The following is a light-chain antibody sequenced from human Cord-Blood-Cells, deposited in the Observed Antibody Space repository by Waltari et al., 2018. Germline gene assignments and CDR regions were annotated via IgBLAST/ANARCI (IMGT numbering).Light chain of an antibody. CDR3: QQYYSTLIT. Sequence: DIVMTQSPDSLAVSLGERATINCKSGPSVLYSSNNKNYLAWYQQKPGQPPKLLIYWASTRESGVPDRFSGSGSGTDFTLTISSLQAEDVAVYYCQQYYSTLITFGQGTRLEIK. V-gene: IGKV4-1*01. CDR1: PSVLYSSNNKNY. J-gene: IGKJ5*01. CDR2: WAS.